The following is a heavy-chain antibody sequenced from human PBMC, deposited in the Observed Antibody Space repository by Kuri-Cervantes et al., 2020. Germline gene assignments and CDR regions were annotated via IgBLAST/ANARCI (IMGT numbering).Heavy chain of an antibody. CDR2: ITPFNGNT. Sequence: SVKVSCKASGYTFTYRYLHWVRQAPGQALEWMGWITPFNGNTNYAQKFQDRVTITRDRSMSTAYMELSSLRSEDTAVYYCARSEMVAATLLDYWGQGTLVTVSS. V-gene: IGHV1-45*02. D-gene: IGHD2-15*01. CDR3: ARSEMVAATLLDY. CDR1: GYTFTYRY. J-gene: IGHJ4*02.